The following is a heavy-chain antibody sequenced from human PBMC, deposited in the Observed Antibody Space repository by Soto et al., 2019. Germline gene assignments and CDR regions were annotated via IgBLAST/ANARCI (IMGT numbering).Heavy chain of an antibody. J-gene: IGHJ6*02. D-gene: IGHD6-6*01. Sequence: GGSLRLSCAASGFTFSGSAMHWVRQASGKGLEWVGRIRSKANSYATAYAASGKGRFTISREDSKNTAYLQMNSLKTEDTAEYYCTILIAARPYYGMDVWGQGTTVTVSS. CDR2: IRSKANSYAT. CDR1: GFTFSGSA. V-gene: IGHV3-73*01. CDR3: TILIAARPYYGMDV.